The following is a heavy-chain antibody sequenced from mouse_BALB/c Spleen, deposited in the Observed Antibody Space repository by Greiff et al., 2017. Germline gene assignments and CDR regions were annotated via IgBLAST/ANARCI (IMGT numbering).Heavy chain of an antibody. CDR2: IYPGNSDT. V-gene: IGHV1-5*01. J-gene: IGHJ4*01. Sequence: VQLQQSGTVLARPGASVKMSCKASGYSFTSYWMHWVKQRPGQGLEWIGAIYPGNSDTSYNQKFKGKAKLTAVTSASTAYMELSSLTNEDSAVYYCTRSTTFHAMDYWGQGTSVTVSS. CDR1: GYSFTSYW. D-gene: IGHD1-1*01. CDR3: TRSTTFHAMDY.